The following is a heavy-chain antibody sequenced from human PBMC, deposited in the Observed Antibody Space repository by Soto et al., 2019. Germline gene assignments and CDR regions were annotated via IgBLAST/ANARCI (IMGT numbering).Heavy chain of an antibody. Sequence: SETLSLTCTGCGDSFSSYSWTWIRHPPGKGLEWIGSIYHTGSTYYSKSLRSRLTMSVDTSKSQFSLRLSSVTAADTAVYYCARATGTLRSRNCDYWGQGSLVTVSS. CDR2: IYHTGST. D-gene: IGHD1-1*01. V-gene: IGHV4-59*12. CDR3: ARATGTLRSRNCDY. CDR1: GDSFSSYS. J-gene: IGHJ4*02.